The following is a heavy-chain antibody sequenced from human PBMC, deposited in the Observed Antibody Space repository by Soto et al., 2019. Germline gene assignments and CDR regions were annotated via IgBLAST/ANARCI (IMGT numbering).Heavy chain of an antibody. CDR3: ARDASTMVRYYGMDV. Sequence: GGSLRLSCAASGFTFSDYYMSWIRQAPGKGLEWVSYISSSSSYTNYADSVKGRFTISRDNAKNSLYLQMNSLRAEDTAVYYCARDASTMVRYYGMDVWGQGTTVTVSS. V-gene: IGHV3-11*06. J-gene: IGHJ6*02. CDR1: GFTFSDYY. CDR2: ISSSSSYT. D-gene: IGHD3-10*01.